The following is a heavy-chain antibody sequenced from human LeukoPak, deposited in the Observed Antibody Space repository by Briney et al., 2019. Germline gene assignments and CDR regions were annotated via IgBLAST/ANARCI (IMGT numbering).Heavy chain of an antibody. D-gene: IGHD2-2*01. V-gene: IGHV3-23*01. CDR1: GFTFSSYA. J-gene: IGHJ3*02. Sequence: GSLXLSCAASGFTFSSYAMSWVRQAPGKGLEWVSGISGSGGSTYYADSVKGRFTISRDNSKNTLYLQMNSLRAEDTAVYYCAKWGYCSSTSCSDAFDIWGQGTMVTVSS. CDR2: ISGSGGST. CDR3: AKWGYCSSTSCSDAFDI.